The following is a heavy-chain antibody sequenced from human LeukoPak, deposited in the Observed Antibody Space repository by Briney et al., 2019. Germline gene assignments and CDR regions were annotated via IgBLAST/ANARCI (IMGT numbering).Heavy chain of an antibody. CDR3: ARAGIYYDFWSGYSHHYYYYMDV. Sequence: ASVKVSCKASGYTFTSYGISWVRQAPGQGLEWMGWISAYNGNTNYAQKLQGRVTITRNTSISTAYMELSSLRSEDTAVYYCARAGIYYDFWSGYSHHYYYYMDVWGKGTTVTVSS. CDR1: GYTFTSYG. D-gene: IGHD3-3*01. J-gene: IGHJ6*03. CDR2: ISAYNGNT. V-gene: IGHV1-18*01.